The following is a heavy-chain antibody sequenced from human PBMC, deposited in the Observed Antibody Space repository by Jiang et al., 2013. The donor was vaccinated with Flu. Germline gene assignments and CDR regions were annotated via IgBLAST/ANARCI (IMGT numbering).Heavy chain of an antibody. D-gene: IGHD3-9*01. V-gene: IGHV5-51*01. CDR2: IYPGDSDT. J-gene: IGHJ4*02. CDR3: ARQDILTGYYHFDY. Sequence: QMPGKGLEWMGIIYPGDSDTRYSPSFQGQVTISADKSISTAYLQWSSLKASDTAMYYCARQDILTGYYHFDYWGQGTLVTVSS.